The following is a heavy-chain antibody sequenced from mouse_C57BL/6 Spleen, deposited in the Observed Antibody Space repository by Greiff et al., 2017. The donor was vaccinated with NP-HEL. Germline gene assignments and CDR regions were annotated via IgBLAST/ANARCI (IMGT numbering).Heavy chain of an antibody. CDR2: INPNYGTT. CDR3: ARHYYGSSGDYAMDY. D-gene: IGHD1-1*01. V-gene: IGHV1-39*01. CDR1: GYSFTDYN. Sequence: VHVKQSGPELVKPGASVKISCKASGYSFTDYNMNWVKQSNGKSLEWIGVINPNYGTTSYNQKFKGKATLTVDQSSSTAYMQLNSLTSEDSAVYYCARHYYGSSGDYAMDYWGQGTSVTVSS. J-gene: IGHJ4*01.